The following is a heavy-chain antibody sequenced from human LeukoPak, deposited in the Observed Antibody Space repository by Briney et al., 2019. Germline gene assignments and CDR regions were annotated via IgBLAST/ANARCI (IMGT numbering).Heavy chain of an antibody. V-gene: IGHV3-33*01. CDR2: IWYDGSNK. CDR3: ARGPRRGAFDI. J-gene: IGHJ3*02. Sequence: GGSLRLSCAASGFTFSSYGMHWVRQAPGKGLEWVAVIWYDGSNKYYADSVKGRFTISRDNSKNTLYLQMNSLRAEDTAVYYCARGPRRGAFDIWGQGTMVTVSS. CDR1: GFTFSSYG.